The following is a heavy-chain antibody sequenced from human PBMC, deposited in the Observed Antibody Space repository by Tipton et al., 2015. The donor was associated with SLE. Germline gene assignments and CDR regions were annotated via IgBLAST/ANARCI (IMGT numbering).Heavy chain of an antibody. Sequence: TLSLTCTVSGASITSGDYSWTWIRQPAGKGLEWIGRIHPSGTTSYNPSLTSRLTISVDTSKNQSSLNLRSVTAADTAVYYCARGSGVAAAGSWGQGTLVTVSS. J-gene: IGHJ5*02. CDR2: IHPSGTT. CDR1: GASITSGDYS. D-gene: IGHD6-13*01. V-gene: IGHV4-61*02. CDR3: ARGSGVAAAGS.